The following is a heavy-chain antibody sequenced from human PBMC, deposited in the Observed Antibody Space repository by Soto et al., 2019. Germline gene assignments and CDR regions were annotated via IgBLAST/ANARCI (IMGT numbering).Heavy chain of an antibody. J-gene: IGHJ4*02. CDR1: GFTFTNSG. CDR3: VRDVQYQPDY. V-gene: IGHV1-18*04. Sequence: QVHLVQSGAEVKTPGASVKVSCKASGFTFTNSGFSWVRQAPGQGLEWMAWISTYNANINYAQNFQGRVTLTTDTSTSTAYMELKNLRSDDTAMYYCVRDVQYQPDYWGQGTLVTVSS. D-gene: IGHD1-1*01. CDR2: ISTYNANI.